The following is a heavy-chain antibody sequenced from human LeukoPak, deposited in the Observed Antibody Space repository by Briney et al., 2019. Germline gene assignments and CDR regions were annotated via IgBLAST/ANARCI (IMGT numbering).Heavy chain of an antibody. CDR1: GFTFSTFA. D-gene: IGHD2-8*02. J-gene: IGHJ4*02. CDR2: IFPSGGEI. V-gene: IGHV3-23*01. CDR3: ATYRQVLLPFES. Sequence: GGSLRLSCAASGFTFSTFAMIWVRQPPGKGLEWVSSIFPSGGEIHYADSVRGRFTISRDNSKSTLSLQMNSLRAEDTAIYYCATYRQVLLPFESWGQGTLVTVS.